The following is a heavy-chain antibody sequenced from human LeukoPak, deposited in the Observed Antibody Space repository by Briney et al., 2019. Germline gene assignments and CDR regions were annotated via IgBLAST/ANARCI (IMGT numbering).Heavy chain of an antibody. Sequence: SETLSLTCTVSGGSISRSSYYWGWIRQPPGKGLEWIGSIYYSGSTYYNPSLKSRVTISVDTSKNQFSLKLSSVTAADTAVYYCARDLASCAGDCYSDGFDYWGQGAPVTVSS. CDR1: GGSISRSSYY. D-gene: IGHD2-21*02. V-gene: IGHV4-39*07. CDR3: ARDLASCAGDCYSDGFDY. J-gene: IGHJ4*02. CDR2: IYYSGST.